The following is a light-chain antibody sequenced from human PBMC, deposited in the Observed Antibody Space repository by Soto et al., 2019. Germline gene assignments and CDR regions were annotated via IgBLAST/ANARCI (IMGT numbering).Light chain of an antibody. CDR2: DAS. J-gene: IGKJ1*01. Sequence: EIVLTQSPATLSLSPGERATLSCRASQSVTNYLAWYQQNPGQAPRLLIYDASNRGTGIPARFSGSGSGTDFTLTISSLEPEDFAVYYCQQRSNWPSGTFGQGTKVEIK. CDR1: QSVTNY. V-gene: IGKV3-11*01. CDR3: QQRSNWPSGT.